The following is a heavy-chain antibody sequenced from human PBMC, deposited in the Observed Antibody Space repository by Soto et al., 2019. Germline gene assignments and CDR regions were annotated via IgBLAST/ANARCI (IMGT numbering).Heavy chain of an antibody. D-gene: IGHD3-22*01. V-gene: IGHV4-61*01. CDR3: ARLYDSSGYWIFDY. CDR1: GGSVSSGSYY. Sequence: SETLSLTCTVSGGSVSSGSYYWSWIRQPPGKGLEWIGYIYYSGSTNYNPSLKSRVTISVDTSKNQFSLKLSSVTAADTAVYYCARLYDSSGYWIFDYWGQGTLVTVSS. J-gene: IGHJ4*02. CDR2: IYYSGST.